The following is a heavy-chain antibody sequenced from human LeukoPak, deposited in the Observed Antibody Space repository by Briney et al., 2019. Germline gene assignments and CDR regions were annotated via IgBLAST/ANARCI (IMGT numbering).Heavy chain of an antibody. D-gene: IGHD6-6*01. J-gene: IGHJ4*02. CDR2: ISGSGGNT. Sequence: PGGSLRLPCAASGFTVSSNYMSWVRQAPEKGLEWVSGISGSGGNTYYADSVKGRFTISRDNSKNTLYLQMNSLRAEDTAVYYCAKVVVRSSPHFDFWGQGTLVTVSS. V-gene: IGHV3-23*01. CDR1: GFTVSSNY. CDR3: AKVVVRSSPHFDF.